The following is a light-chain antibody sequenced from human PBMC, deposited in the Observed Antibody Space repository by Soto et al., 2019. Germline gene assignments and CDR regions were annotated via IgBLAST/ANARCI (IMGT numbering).Light chain of an antibody. V-gene: IGKV1-39*01. J-gene: IGKJ1*01. CDR1: ENIRSY. CDR3: QQTFGTPRT. CDR2: AAS. Sequence: DIQMTQSPSSLSASAGDRVTITCRASENIRSYLNWYQQKPGKAPEVLIYAASKLHSGVPLRFTGSGSGTDFTLNITRLQTEDFTTYYCQQTFGTPRTFGQGTKLEI.